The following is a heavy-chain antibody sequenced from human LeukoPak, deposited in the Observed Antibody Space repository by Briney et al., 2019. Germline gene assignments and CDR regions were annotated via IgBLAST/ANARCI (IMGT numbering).Heavy chain of an antibody. CDR1: GGSFSGYY. CDR3: ARRRGSSYYYYMDV. CDR2: INHSGST. J-gene: IGHJ6*03. Sequence: MTSETLSLTCAVYGGSFSGYYWSWIRQPPGKGLEWIGEINHSGSTNYNPSLKSRVTISVDTSKNQFSLKLSSVTAADTAVYYCARRRGSSYYYYMDVWGKGTTVTVSS. V-gene: IGHV4-34*01. D-gene: IGHD6-6*01.